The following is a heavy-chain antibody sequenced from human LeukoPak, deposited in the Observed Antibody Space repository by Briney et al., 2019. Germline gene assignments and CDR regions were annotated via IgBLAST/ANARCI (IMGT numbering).Heavy chain of an antibody. J-gene: IGHJ4*02. CDR3: AKDKGNYDFWSGRYYFDY. V-gene: IGHV3-30*02. D-gene: IGHD3-3*01. Sequence: GGSLRLSCAASGFTFSSYGMHWVRQAPGKGLEWVAFIRYDGSNKYYADSVKGRFTISRDNSKNTLYLQMNSLRAEDTAVYYCAKDKGNYDFWSGRYYFDYWGQGTLVTVSS. CDR1: GFTFSSYG. CDR2: IRYDGSNK.